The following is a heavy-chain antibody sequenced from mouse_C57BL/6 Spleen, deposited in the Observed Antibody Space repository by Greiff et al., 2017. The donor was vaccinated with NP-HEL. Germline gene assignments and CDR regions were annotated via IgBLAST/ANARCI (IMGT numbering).Heavy chain of an antibody. Sequence: VQLQQSGPELVKPGASVKISCKASGYAFSSSWMNWVKQRPGKGLEWIGRIYPGDGDTNYNGKFKGKATLTADKSSSTAYMQLSSLTSEDSAVYFCARADYDEGDAMDYWGQGTSVTVSS. CDR3: ARADYDEGDAMDY. CDR2: IYPGDGDT. D-gene: IGHD2-4*01. V-gene: IGHV1-82*01. J-gene: IGHJ4*01. CDR1: GYAFSSSW.